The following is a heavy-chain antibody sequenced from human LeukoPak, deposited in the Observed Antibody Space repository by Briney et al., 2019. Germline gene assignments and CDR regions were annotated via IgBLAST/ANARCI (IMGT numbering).Heavy chain of an antibody. CDR2: XXXADSDT. CDR3: ATVPRIPAVGNTEYFQY. Sequence: PGESLKISCKGSGYSFTSYWIAWVRQMPGKGLXXXXXXXXADSDTRYSPSFQGQVTISVDKSISTAYLQWSSLQASDTAMYYCATVPRIPAVGNTEYFQYWGQGTLVTVSS. D-gene: IGHD6-13*01. V-gene: IGHV5-51*01. CDR1: GYSFTSYW. J-gene: IGHJ1*01.